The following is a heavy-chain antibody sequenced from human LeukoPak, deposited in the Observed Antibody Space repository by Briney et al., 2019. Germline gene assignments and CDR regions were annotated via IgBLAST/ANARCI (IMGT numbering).Heavy chain of an antibody. CDR3: ARLTAVAVITSTRYHAFEI. CDR1: GGSITSYY. D-gene: IGHD2/OR15-2a*01. CDR2: IYYSGST. J-gene: IGHJ3*02. Sequence: KTSETLSLTCTVSGGSITSYYWSWIRQPPGKGLEYIGYIYYSGSTNYNPSLKSRLTMSVDTSKNQFSLKLSSVTAADTAVYYCARLTAVAVITSTRYHAFEIWGPGTMVTVSS. V-gene: IGHV4-59*12.